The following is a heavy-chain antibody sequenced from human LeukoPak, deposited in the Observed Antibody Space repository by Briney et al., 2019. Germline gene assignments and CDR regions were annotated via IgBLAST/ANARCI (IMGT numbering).Heavy chain of an antibody. D-gene: IGHD6-6*01. V-gene: IGHV4-34*01. Sequence: PSETLSLTCAVYGGSFSGYYWSWIRQPPGKGLEWIGEINHSGSTNYNPSLKSRVTISVDTSKNQFSLKLSSVTAADTAVYYCARGVHSSSSLFYWGQGTLVTVSS. CDR1: GGSFSGYY. CDR2: INHSGST. J-gene: IGHJ4*02. CDR3: ARGVHSSSSLFY.